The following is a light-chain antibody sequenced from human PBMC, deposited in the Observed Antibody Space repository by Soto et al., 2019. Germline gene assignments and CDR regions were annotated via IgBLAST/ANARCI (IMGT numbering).Light chain of an antibody. CDR3: QQSLGNVTWT. CDR1: HRVLHNSSRHRF. CDR2: RTS. Sequence: DFVLTQSPDSLVLPLGATATINCWWTHRVLHNSSRHRFLSWYQQKTGQSPTLLIYRTSVRESGVPERFTGSGSGTEFTITIRSLQAEDVAVYYCQQSLGNVTWTFGQGTKVDIK. J-gene: IGKJ1*01. V-gene: IGKV4-1*01.